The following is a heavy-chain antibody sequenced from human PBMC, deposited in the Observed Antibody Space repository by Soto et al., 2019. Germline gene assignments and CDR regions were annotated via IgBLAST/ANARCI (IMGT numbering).Heavy chain of an antibody. CDR2: IIPIFGTA. V-gene: IGHV1-69*01. CDR1: GGTFSSYA. Sequence: QVQLVQSGAEVKKPGSSVKVSCKASGGTFSSYAISWVRQAPGQGLEWMGGIIPIFGTANYAQKFQGRVTITADESTSTAYMELSSLRSEDTAVYYCARGPHRRAITIFGVVDYYYYYGMDVWGQGTTVTVSS. J-gene: IGHJ6*02. CDR3: ARGPHRRAITIFGVVDYYYYYGMDV. D-gene: IGHD3-3*01.